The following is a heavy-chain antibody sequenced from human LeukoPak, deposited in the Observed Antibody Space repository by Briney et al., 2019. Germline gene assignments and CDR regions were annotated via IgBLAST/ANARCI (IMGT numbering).Heavy chain of an antibody. D-gene: IGHD1-26*01. CDR1: GYSFTSYW. J-gene: IGHJ3*02. CDR3: ARVGATTDTAFDI. V-gene: IGHV5-51*01. CDR2: IYPGDSDT. Sequence: GESLKISCKGSGYSFTSYWIGWVRQVPGKGLEWMGIIYPGDSDTRYSPSLQGQVTISADKSISTSYLQWSSLKASDTAMYYCARVGATTDTAFDIWGQGTMVTVSS.